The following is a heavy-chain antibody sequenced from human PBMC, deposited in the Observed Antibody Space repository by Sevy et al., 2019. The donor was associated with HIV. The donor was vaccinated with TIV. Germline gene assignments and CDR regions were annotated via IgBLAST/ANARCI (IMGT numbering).Heavy chain of an antibody. CDR3: AKDINRGCDGINCYPYYYYFYGLDV. V-gene: IGHV3-9*01. D-gene: IGHD2-21*01. CDR1: GFPFNDHA. J-gene: IGHJ6*02. Sequence: GGSLRLSCAASGFPFNDHAMHWVRQVPGKGLEWVSGVSWNSRIIGYADSVKGRFTISRDNANHFLYLEMNSLRPEDTAFYYCAKDINRGCDGINCYPYYYYFYGLDVWGQGTTVTVSS. CDR2: VSWNSRII.